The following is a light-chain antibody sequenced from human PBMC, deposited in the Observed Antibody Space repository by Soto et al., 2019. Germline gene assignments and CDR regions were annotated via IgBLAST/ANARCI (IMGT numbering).Light chain of an antibody. V-gene: IGLV1-40*01. CDR1: SSNIGAGYD. J-gene: IGLJ1*01. CDR2: GNN. Sequence: QSVLTQPPSVSGAPGQRVTISCTGSSSNIGAGYDVHWYQQLPGTAPKLLISGNNNRPSGVPDRFSGSKSGTSASLAITGLQAGDEADYYCQSFDSGLSGSVFGTGTKLTV. CDR3: QSFDSGLSGSV.